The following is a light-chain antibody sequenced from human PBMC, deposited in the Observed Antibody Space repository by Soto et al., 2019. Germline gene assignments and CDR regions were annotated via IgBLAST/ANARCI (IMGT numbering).Light chain of an antibody. V-gene: IGKV3-20*01. CDR1: QSVSSNK. J-gene: IGKJ1*01. CDR3: QVFDGSLWT. CDR2: GAS. Sequence: EIVLTQSPGTLSLSPGERATLSCRASQSVSSNKLAWYQQKPGQAPRLLIYGASGRVTGIPDRFSGSGSGTDFTLTISRLEPEDFAVYYCQVFDGSLWTFGQGTKVEIK.